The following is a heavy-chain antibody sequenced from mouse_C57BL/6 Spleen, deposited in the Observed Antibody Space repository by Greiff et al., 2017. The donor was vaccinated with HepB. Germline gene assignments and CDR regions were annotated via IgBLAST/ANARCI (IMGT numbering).Heavy chain of an antibody. D-gene: IGHD4-1*01. CDR1: GYTFTSYW. Sequence: QVQLQQPGAELVRPGSSVKLSCKASGYTFTSYWMDWVKQRPGQGLEWIGNIYPSDSETHYNQKFKDKATLTVDKSSSTAYMKLSSLTSDDSAVYYGARGRLGAWFAYWGQGTLVTVSA. CDR2: IYPSDSET. V-gene: IGHV1-61*01. J-gene: IGHJ3*01. CDR3: ARGRLGAWFAY.